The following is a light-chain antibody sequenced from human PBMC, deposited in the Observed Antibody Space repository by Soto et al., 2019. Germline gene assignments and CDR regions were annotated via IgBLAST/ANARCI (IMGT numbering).Light chain of an antibody. V-gene: IGKV2-30*01. J-gene: IGKJ4*01. CDR1: QSVVYSDGNTY. CDR2: KVS. CDR3: MQGTHWPPSPLT. Sequence: DVVMTQSPFSLPVTLGQPASISCRSSQSVVYSDGNTYLNCFRQRPGQSPRRLIYKVSNRDSGVPDRFSGSGSGTDFTLIISRVEAEDVGVFYCMQGTHWPPSPLTFGGGTKVEIK.